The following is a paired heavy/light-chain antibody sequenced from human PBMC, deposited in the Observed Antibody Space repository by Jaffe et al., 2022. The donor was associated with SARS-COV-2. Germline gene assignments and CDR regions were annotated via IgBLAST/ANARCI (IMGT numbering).Light chain of an antibody. CDR3: SSYTSSSTL. J-gene: IGLJ2*01. V-gene: IGLV2-14*01. Sequence: QSALTQPASVSGSPGQSITISCTGTSSDVGGYNYVSWYQQHPGKAPKLMIYEVSNRPSGVSNRFSGSKSGNTASLTISGLQAEDEADYYCSSYTSSSTLVGGGTKLTVL. CDR2: EVS. CDR1: SSDVGGYNY.
Heavy chain of an antibody. CDR2: IIPIFGTA. CDR3: ARTSSPNPQLWFGADYYYYYGMDV. V-gene: IGHV1-69*01. D-gene: IGHD5-18*01. Sequence: QVQLVQSGAEVKKPGSSVKVSCKASGGTFSSYAISWVRQAPGQGLEWMGGIIPIFGTANYAQKFQGRVTITADESTSTAYMELSSLRSEDTAVYYCARTSSPNPQLWFGADYYYYYGMDVWGQGTTVTVSS. J-gene: IGHJ6*02. CDR1: GGTFSSYA.